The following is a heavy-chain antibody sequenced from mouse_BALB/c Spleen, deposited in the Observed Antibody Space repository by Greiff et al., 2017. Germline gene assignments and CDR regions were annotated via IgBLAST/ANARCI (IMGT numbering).Heavy chain of an antibody. J-gene: IGHJ3*01. V-gene: IGHV3-6*02. Sequence: EVKLQESGPGLVKPSQSLSLTCSVTGYSITSGYYWNWIRQFPGNKLEWMGYISYDGSNNYNPSLKNRISITRDTSKNQFFLKLNSVTTEDTATYYCAYYYGSSPVFAYWGQGTLVTVSA. CDR2: ISYDGSN. D-gene: IGHD1-1*01. CDR1: GYSITSGYY. CDR3: AYYYGSSPVFAY.